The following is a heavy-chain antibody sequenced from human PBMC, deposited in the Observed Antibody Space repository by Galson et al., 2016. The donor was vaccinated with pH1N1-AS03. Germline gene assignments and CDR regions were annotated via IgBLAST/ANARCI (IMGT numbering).Heavy chain of an antibody. CDR3: ARDAAYYYGMDV. CDR2: IFSFNGYT. D-gene: IGHD6-25*01. CDR1: GYTFTNYG. Sequence: SVKVSCKASGYTFTNYGVSWVRQAPGQGLEWMGGIFSFNGYTTYAQKLQDRVTMTRDTSTSTAYMELRSLRSDDTAVYLCARDAAYYYGMDVWGKGTTVIVST. J-gene: IGHJ6*04. V-gene: IGHV1-18*01.